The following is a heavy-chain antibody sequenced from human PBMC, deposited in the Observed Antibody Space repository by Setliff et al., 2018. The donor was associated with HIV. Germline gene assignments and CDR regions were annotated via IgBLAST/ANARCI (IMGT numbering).Heavy chain of an antibody. CDR1: GGTFSSYV. V-gene: IGHV1-69*05. CDR2: IIPMYGVT. J-gene: IGHJ5*02. CDR3: APPYCSGGNCWSSASLPPAGWFDP. Sequence: SVKVSCKASGGTFSSYVISWVRQAPGQGPEWMGGIIPMYGVTNYAQKFQGRVTITTDESTSTAYMELSSLRSEDTAVYYCAPPYCSGGNCWSSASLPPAGWFDPWGQGTLVTVSS. D-gene: IGHD2-15*01.